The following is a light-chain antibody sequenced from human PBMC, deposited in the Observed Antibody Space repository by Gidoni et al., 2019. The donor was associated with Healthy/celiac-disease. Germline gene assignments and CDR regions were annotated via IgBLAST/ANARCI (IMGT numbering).Light chain of an antibody. V-gene: IGKV3-20*01. J-gene: IGKJ2*01. CDR2: GAS. CDR1: QSVRSSY. Sequence: EIVLTQSPGTLSLSPGERATLPCRASQSVRSSYLAWYQQKPGQAPRLLIYGASSRATGIPDRFSGSGSGTDFTLTISRLEPEDFAVYYCQQYGSSPYTFGQXTKLEIK. CDR3: QQYGSSPYT.